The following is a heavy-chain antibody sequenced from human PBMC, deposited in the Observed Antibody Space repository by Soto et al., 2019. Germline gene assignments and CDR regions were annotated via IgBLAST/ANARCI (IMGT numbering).Heavy chain of an antibody. D-gene: IGHD3-16*01. CDR1: XXXXXXXX. Sequence: GGSLRLSXXASXXXXXXXXXXXXXQAPGXGXEWVYYLDSSGSTIKSADSVKGRFTISRDNAKNSLYLQMNSLRAEDTAVYYCARALPRSVRGYFDYWGQGTLVTVSS. J-gene: IGHJ4*02. CDR3: ARALPRSVRGYFDY. V-gene: IGHV3-11*01. CDR2: LDSSGSTI.